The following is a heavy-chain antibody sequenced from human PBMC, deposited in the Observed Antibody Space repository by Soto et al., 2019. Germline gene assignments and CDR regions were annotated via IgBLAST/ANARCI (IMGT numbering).Heavy chain of an antibody. D-gene: IGHD5-12*01. CDR1: GYTFTYPY. V-gene: IGHV1-45*02. Sequence: SVKVSCKASGYTFTYPYLHWVRQAPGQALEWRGWFTPFNGNTDYAQKFQDGVTITRESSMSTAYMGLSSLRSEDTAMYYCASNSLNMATINGMAGGFDLWGQGTMVTV. CDR2: FTPFNGNT. J-gene: IGHJ3*01. CDR3: ASNSLNMATINGMAGGFDL.